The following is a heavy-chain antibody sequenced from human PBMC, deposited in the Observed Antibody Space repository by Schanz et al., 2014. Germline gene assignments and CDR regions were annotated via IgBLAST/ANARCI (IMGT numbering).Heavy chain of an antibody. Sequence: EVLLVDSGGGLVQPGGSLRLSCEASGFTFSSFAMSWVRQAPGKGLEWVSYIGGSGSDTYYADSVKGRFTISRDNSKNTLYLRMISLRAEDTAMFYCAREIPAGGHFDYWGQGTLVSVSS. CDR3: AREIPAGGHFDY. V-gene: IGHV3-23*04. CDR1: GFTFSSFA. CDR2: IGGSGSDT. J-gene: IGHJ4*02. D-gene: IGHD2-15*01.